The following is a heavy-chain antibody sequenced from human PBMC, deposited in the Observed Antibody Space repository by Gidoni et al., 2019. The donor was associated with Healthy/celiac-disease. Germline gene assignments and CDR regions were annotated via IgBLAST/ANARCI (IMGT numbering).Heavy chain of an antibody. CDR2: IKQDGSEK. D-gene: IGHD3-22*01. CDR3: ARDQDYDSSGYKPLVY. CDR1: GFTFSSSW. Sequence: EVQLVASGGGLVQPGGSLRLSCAASGFTFSSSWMSWVRQAPGKGLEWVANIKQDGSEKYYVDSVKGRFTISRDNAKNSLYLQMNSLRAEDTAVYYCARDQDYDSSGYKPLVYWGQGTLVTVSS. J-gene: IGHJ4*02. V-gene: IGHV3-7*01.